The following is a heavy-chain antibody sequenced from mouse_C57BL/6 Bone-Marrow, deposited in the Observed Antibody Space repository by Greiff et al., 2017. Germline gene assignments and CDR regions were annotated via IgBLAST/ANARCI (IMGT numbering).Heavy chain of an antibody. Sequence: VQLQQPGAELVKPGASVKLSCKASGYTFTSYWMHWVKQRPGQGLEWIGMIHPNSGSTNYNEKFKSKATLTVDKSSSTAYMQLSSLTSEDSAVYYCARREIYDGYPHWYFDVWGTGTTVTVSS. J-gene: IGHJ1*03. CDR1: GYTFTSYW. V-gene: IGHV1-64*01. CDR3: ARREIYDGYPHWYFDV. CDR2: IHPNSGST. D-gene: IGHD2-3*01.